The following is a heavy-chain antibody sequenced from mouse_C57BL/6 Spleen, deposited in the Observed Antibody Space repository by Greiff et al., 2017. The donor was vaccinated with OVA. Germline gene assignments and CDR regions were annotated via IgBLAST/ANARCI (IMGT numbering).Heavy chain of an antibody. CDR3: ARERACFDY. Sequence: QVQLQQSGPELVKPGASVKISCKASGYAFSSSWMNWVKQRPGKGLEWIGRIYPGDGDTNYNGKFKGKATLTADKSSSTAYMQLSSLTSEDSAVYFCARERACFDYWGQGTTLTVSS. CDR2: IYPGDGDT. V-gene: IGHV1-82*01. D-gene: IGHD3-3*01. J-gene: IGHJ2*01. CDR1: GYAFSSSW.